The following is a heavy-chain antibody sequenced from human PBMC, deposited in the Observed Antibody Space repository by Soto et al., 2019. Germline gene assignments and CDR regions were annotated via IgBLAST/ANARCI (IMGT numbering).Heavy chain of an antibody. CDR3: ARDGDPGYSFWSGPLGGGRFDP. CDR2: IVPLFGTA. J-gene: IGHJ5*02. CDR1: GATFGNTA. Sequence: QVQLVQSGAEVKEPGSSVNVSCKTSGATFGNTAVTWVRQAPGQGLEWIGGIVPLFGTANYAQKFRGRVTLTAXXXTXPAYMELSSLRTDDTAVYYCARDGDPGYSFWSGPLGGGRFDPWGQGTLVTVSS. V-gene: IGHV1-69*12. D-gene: IGHD3-3*01.